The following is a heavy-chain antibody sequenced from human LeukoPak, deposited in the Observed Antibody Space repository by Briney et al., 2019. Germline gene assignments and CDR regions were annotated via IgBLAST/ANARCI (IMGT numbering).Heavy chain of an antibody. CDR3: AKDNSFGVVTPPGDY. V-gene: IGHV1-2*02. CDR1: GYTFTGYY. CDR2: INPNSGGT. D-gene: IGHD3-3*01. Sequence: ASVKVSCKASGYTFTGYYMHWVRQAPGQGLEWMGWINPNSGGTNYAQKFQGRVTMTRDTSISTAYMELSRLRSDDTAVYYCAKDNSFGVVTPPGDYWGQGTLVTVSS. J-gene: IGHJ4*02.